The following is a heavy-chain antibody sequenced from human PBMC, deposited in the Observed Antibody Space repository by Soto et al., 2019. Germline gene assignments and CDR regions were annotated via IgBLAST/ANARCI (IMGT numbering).Heavy chain of an antibody. V-gene: IGHV3-11*01. D-gene: IGHD2-2*01. CDR2: ISSSGSTI. CDR3: ARGKRYCSSTSCQNWFDP. J-gene: IGHJ5*02. Sequence: GGSLRLSCAASGFTFSDYYMSWIRQAPGKGLEWVSYISSSGSTIYYADSVKGRFTNSRDNAKNSLYLQMNSLRAEDTAVYYCARGKRYCSSTSCQNWFDPWGQGTLVTVSS. CDR1: GFTFSDYY.